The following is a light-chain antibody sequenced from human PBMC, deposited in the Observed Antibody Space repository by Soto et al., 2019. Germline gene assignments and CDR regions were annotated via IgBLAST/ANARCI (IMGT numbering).Light chain of an antibody. J-gene: IGKJ2*01. CDR2: AAS. V-gene: IGKV1D-12*01. CDR1: QGISGW. CDR3: QQANSFPYT. Sequence: DLQMTQSPSSVSASVGDRVTITCRASQGISGWLAWYQQKPGKAPKLLIYAASSLQSGVPSRFSVSGSRTDFTLTISSLQPEDFATYDCQQANSFPYTFGQGTQLVIK.